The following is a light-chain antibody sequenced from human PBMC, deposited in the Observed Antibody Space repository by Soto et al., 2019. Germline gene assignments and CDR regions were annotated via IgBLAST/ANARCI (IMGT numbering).Light chain of an antibody. J-gene: IGKJ1*01. CDR1: QTASSSH. Sequence: VLTQSPGALSLSPGERATLSCRASQTASSSHLAWYQKKPGQATRLLIYDASSRATGISDRFSGSGSGTDFTLTLSRMQPDDFATYYCLQYNSYSFGQRTKGDI. CDR3: LQYNSYS. V-gene: IGKV3-20*01. CDR2: DAS.